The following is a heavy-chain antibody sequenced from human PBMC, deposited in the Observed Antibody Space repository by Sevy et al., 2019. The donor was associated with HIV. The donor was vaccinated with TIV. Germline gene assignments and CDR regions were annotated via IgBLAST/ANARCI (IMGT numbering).Heavy chain of an antibody. CDR3: TSHALHYEAPYYYDYGMDV. CDR2: IKDKTEGGTT. V-gene: IGHV3-15*01. D-gene: IGHD3-3*01. Sequence: RGCLRLSCAASGLTFNNAWMSWVRQAPGKGLERVGRIKDKTEGGTTDYAAPVKGRLTISRDDSKNTLYLQMNSLKTEDTAVYYCTSHALHYEAPYYYDYGMDVWGQGTTVTVSS. CDR1: GLTFNNAW. J-gene: IGHJ6*02.